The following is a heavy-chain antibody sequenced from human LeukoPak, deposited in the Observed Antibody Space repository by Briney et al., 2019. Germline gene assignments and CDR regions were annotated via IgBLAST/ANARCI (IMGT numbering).Heavy chain of an antibody. J-gene: IGHJ4*02. CDR1: GFTFSSYW. CDR2: IRYDGSNK. D-gene: IGHD6-13*01. V-gene: IGHV3-30*02. CDR3: AKDQINKGIAAAGLDY. Sequence: GGSLRLSCAASGFTFSSYWMIWIRQAPGKGLEWVAFIRYDGSNKYYADSVKGRFTISRDNSKNTLYLQMNSLRAEDTAVYYCAKDQINKGIAAAGLDYWGQGTLVTVSS.